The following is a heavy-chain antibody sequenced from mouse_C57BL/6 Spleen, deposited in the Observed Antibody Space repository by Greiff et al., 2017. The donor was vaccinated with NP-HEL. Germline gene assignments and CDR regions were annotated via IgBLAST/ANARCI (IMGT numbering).Heavy chain of an antibody. V-gene: IGHV1-52*01. J-gene: IGHJ2*01. Sequence: VQLQQPGAELVRPRSSVKLSCKASGYTFTSYWMHWVKQRPIQGLEWIGNIDPSDSETHYNQKFKDKATLTVDKSSSTAYMQLSSLTSEDSAVYYCARGYYGSREGYFDYWGQGTTLTVSS. CDR1: GYTFTSYW. CDR2: IDPSDSET. D-gene: IGHD1-1*01. CDR3: ARGYYGSREGYFDY.